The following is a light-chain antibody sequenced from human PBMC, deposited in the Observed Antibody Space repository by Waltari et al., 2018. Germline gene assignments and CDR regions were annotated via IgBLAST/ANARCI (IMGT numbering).Light chain of an antibody. Sequence: DIQMTQSPSSLSASVRDRVTITCQANQDIYNSLNWYQQKPGKAPNLLIYGASNLEPGVRSRFSGSGFGTHFTFTISSLQPDDFATYYCQQYGTPLSFGGGTKVAIK. J-gene: IGKJ4*01. CDR3: QQYGTPLS. CDR2: GAS. CDR1: QDIYNS. V-gene: IGKV1-33*01.